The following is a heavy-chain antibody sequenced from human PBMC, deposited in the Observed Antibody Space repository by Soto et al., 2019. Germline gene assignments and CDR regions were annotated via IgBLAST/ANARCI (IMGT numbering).Heavy chain of an antibody. V-gene: IGHV1-46*01. J-gene: IGHJ5*02. CDR2: INPSGGST. Sequence: ALLKIACKASGYTNTSYHRHWVRQKKRQGLEWMGIINPSGGSTSYAQKFPGRVTMTGDNSTSTAYMELSSLRSEDTAVYYCARDREQWPTNNWFDPWGQGTLVTVSS. CDR1: GYTNTSYH. CDR3: ARDREQWPTNNWFDP. D-gene: IGHD6-19*01.